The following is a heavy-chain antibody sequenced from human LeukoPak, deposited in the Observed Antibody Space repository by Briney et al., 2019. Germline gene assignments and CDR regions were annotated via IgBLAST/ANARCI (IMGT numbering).Heavy chain of an antibody. CDR1: GFTFSSYG. J-gene: IGHJ6*02. CDR3: AKAGRGYCSGGSCYSPWGGYYYYGMDV. CDR2: IRYDGSNK. Sequence: GGSLRLSCAASGFTFSSYGMHWVRQAPGKGLESVAFIRYDGSNKYYADSVKGRFTISRDNSKNTLYLQMNSLRAEDTAVYYCAKAGRGYCSGGSCYSPWGGYYYYGMDVWGQGTTVTVSS. V-gene: IGHV3-30*02. D-gene: IGHD2-15*01.